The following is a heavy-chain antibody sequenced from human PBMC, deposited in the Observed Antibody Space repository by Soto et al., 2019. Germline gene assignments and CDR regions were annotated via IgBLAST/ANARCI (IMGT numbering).Heavy chain of an antibody. V-gene: IGHV4-39*01. CDR1: GGSISSSSYY. D-gene: IGHD6-13*01. Sequence: SETLSLTCTVSGGSISSSSYYWGWIRQPPGKGLEWIGSIYYSGSTYYNPSLKSRVTISVDTSKNQFSLKLSSVTAADTAVYYCARLVSSSWNFDYWGQGTLVTVSS. CDR2: IYYSGST. CDR3: ARLVSSSWNFDY. J-gene: IGHJ4*02.